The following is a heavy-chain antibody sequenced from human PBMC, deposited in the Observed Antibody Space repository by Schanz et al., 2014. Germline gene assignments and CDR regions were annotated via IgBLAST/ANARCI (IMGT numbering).Heavy chain of an antibody. CDR1: GFTFSNYW. D-gene: IGHD3-10*01. J-gene: IGHJ5*02. Sequence: EVHLLESGGGLVPPGGSLRLSCVASGFTFSNYWMTWVRQAPGKGLEWVANIKQDESEKYYVDSVKGRFTISRDNAKNSLFLHMNSLRAEDTAVYYCVRDILHRVYDSGSPWGQGTLVTASS. CDR2: IKQDESEK. V-gene: IGHV3-7*04. CDR3: VRDILHRVYDSGSP.